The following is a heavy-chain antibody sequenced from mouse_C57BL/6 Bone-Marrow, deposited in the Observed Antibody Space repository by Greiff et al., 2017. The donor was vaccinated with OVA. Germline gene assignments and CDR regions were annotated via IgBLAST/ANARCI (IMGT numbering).Heavy chain of an antibody. J-gene: IGHJ3*01. CDR2: IYPGDGDT. CDR1: GYAFSSSW. CDR3: ARCPLYYGSSYGFAY. Sequence: QVQLQQSGPELVKPGASVKISCKASGYAFSSSWMNWVKQRPGKGLEWIGRIYPGDGDTNYNGKFKGKATLTADKSSSTAYMQLSSLTSEDSAVYFCARCPLYYGSSYGFAYWGQGTLVTVSA. V-gene: IGHV1-82*01. D-gene: IGHD1-1*01.